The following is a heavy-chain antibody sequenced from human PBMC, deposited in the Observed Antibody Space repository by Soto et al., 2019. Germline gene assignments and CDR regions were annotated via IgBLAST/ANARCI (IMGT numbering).Heavy chain of an antibody. CDR2: INQDGSEK. CDR3: ARGTTTPGIDS. J-gene: IGHJ4*02. V-gene: IGHV3-7*01. CDR1: GFSFRNYW. D-gene: IGHD1-1*01. Sequence: PGGSLRLSCVASGFSFRNYWMNWVRQAPGKGLEGGVNINQDGSEKHYVDSVKGRFNVSRDKEKSSLYLQMDSLRAEDTAVYYCARGTTTPGIDSWGQG.